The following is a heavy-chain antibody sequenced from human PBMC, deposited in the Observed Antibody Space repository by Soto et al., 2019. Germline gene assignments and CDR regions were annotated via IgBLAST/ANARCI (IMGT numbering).Heavy chain of an antibody. CDR2: ISGSGGST. CDR3: AKDGESGCITFDY. Sequence: TGRSLRLSCAALGFKFSSYAMSWVRQAPGKGLEWVSAISGSGGSTYYADSVKGRFTISRDNSKNTLYLQMNSLRAEDTAVYYCAKDGESGCITFDYCGQGTLVTSPQ. J-gene: IGHJ4*02. D-gene: IGHD6-19*01. CDR1: GFKFSSYA. V-gene: IGHV3-23*01.